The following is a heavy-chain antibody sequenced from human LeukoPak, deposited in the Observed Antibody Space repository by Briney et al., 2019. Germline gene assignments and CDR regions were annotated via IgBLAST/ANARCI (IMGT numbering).Heavy chain of an antibody. CDR1: GFTFSSNW. CDR3: VRDLGGRSGH. Sequence: GGSLRLSCAASGFTFSSNWMHWVRQAPGKGLVWVSRINEDGSTTNYADSAKGRSTIFRDNAKNTLYLQTNSLRAEDTAVYYCVRDLGGRSGHWGQGTLVTVSS. V-gene: IGHV3-74*01. D-gene: IGHD1-26*01. J-gene: IGHJ4*02. CDR2: INEDGSTT.